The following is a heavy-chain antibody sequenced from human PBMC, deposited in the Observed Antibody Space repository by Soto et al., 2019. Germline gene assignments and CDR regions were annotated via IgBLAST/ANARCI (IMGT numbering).Heavy chain of an antibody. CDR3: ANFFFQAEDGIRDVRSVSAFLLNRSSDL. Sequence: PGQGLEWVSAISGSGGSTYYADSVKGRFTISRDKSKTTLYLQMNSLRAEDTAVYYCANFFFQAEDGIRDVRSVSAFLLNRSSDL. J-gene: IGHJ2*01. D-gene: IGHD3-10*02. CDR2: ISGSGGST. V-gene: IGHV3-23*01.